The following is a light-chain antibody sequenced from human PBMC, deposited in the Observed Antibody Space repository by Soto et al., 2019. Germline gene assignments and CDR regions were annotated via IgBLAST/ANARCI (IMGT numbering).Light chain of an antibody. CDR3: TSYTSISTYV. J-gene: IGLJ1*01. V-gene: IGLV2-14*01. CDR1: SSDVGAYNF. Sequence: QSALTQPASVSWCPGQSISISCTGTSSDVGAYNFVSWYQQHPDKAPKLVIFDVNNRPSGVSNRFSGSKSGNTASLTISGLRAEDEADYYCTSYTSISTYVFGTGTKATVL. CDR2: DVN.